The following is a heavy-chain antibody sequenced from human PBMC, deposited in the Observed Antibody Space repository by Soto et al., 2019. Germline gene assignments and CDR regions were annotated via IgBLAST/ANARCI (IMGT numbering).Heavy chain of an antibody. CDR1: GYTLTELS. Sequence: AAVKVSCKVSGYTLTELSMHWVRQAPGKGXEWMGGFDPEDGETIYAQKFQGRVTMTEDTSTDTAYMELSSLRSEDTAVYYCATFYYYYDSSGYSYNRFDPWGQGTLVTVSS. J-gene: IGHJ5*02. V-gene: IGHV1-24*01. CDR2: FDPEDGET. CDR3: ATFYYYYDSSGYSYNRFDP. D-gene: IGHD3-22*01.